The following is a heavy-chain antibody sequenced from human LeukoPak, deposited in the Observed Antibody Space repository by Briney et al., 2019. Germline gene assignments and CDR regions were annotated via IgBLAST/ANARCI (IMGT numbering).Heavy chain of an antibody. V-gene: IGHV3-48*02. Sequence: GGSLRLSCAGSGFTFSTYSIKWVRQAPGKGLEWVSHIGGSGNFIYYADSVKGRFTISRDNAKNSVYLQMNSLRDEDTAVYYCAREGAAGDFWSGYPSGGAFDIWGQGTMVTVSS. CDR2: IGGSGNFI. CDR1: GFTFSTYS. J-gene: IGHJ3*02. D-gene: IGHD3-3*01. CDR3: AREGAAGDFWSGYPSGGAFDI.